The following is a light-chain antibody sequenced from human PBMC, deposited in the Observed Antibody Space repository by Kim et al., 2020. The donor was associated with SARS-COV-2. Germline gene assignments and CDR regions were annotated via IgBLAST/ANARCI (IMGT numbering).Light chain of an antibody. Sequence: IQLTQSPSSLSASVGDRVTITCRVTQGISSYLHWYRQKPGKVPNLLIYSASNLQSGVPSRFSGSGSRFSGSGSGTDFTLTISSLQPEDVATYYGQRTYNAPHFGQGTKLEI. CDR3: QRTYNAPH. CDR2: SAS. CDR1: QGISSY. J-gene: IGKJ2*01. V-gene: IGKV1-27*01.